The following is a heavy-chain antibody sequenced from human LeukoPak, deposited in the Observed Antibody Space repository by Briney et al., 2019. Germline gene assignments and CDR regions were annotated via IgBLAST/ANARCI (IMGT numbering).Heavy chain of an antibody. CDR2: ISGSGGST. V-gene: IGHV3-23*01. CDR3: AKVRDYYYGMDV. CDR1: GFTVSNNY. J-gene: IGHJ6*02. Sequence: GGSLRLSCAASGFTVSNNYMSWVRQAPGKGLEWVSAISGSGGSTYYANSVKGRFTISRDNSKNTLYLQMNSLRAEDTAVYYCAKVRDYYYGMDVWGQGTTVTVSS.